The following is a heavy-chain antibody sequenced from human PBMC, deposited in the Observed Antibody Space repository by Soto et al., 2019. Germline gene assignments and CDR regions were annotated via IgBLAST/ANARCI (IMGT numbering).Heavy chain of an antibody. CDR2: IYYSGST. J-gene: IGHJ4*02. CDR3: ARARSSTSPNFGY. V-gene: IGHV4-39*01. D-gene: IGHD2-2*01. CDR1: GGSISSSSYY. Sequence: SETLSLTCTVSGGSISSSSYYWGWIRQPPGKGLEWIGSIYYSGSTYYNPSLKSRVTISVDTSKNQFSLKLSSVTAADTAVYYCARARSSTSPNFGYWGQGTLVTVSS.